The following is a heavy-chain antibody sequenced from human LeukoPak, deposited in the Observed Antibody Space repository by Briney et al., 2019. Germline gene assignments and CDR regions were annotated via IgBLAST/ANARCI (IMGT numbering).Heavy chain of an antibody. J-gene: IGHJ4*02. Sequence: GGSLRLSCAASGFSVSSTYMSWVRQAPGQGLEWVSLIYSSGSTFYADSVQGRFIISRDDSKNTLYPQMNSLRAEDTAMYYCARDSSSFPNYFDYWGQGTLVTVSS. CDR2: IYSSGST. CDR3: ARDSSSFPNYFDY. V-gene: IGHV3-53*01. CDR1: GFSVSSTY.